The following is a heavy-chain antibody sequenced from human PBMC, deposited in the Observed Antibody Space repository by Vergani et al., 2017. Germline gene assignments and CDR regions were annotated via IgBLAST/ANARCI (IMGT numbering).Heavy chain of an antibody. J-gene: IGHJ4*02. CDR1: GYTFSSYG. D-gene: IGHD7-27*01. CDR2: ISPYNGHT. CDR3: AREQGTGDLDY. V-gene: IGHV1-18*01. Sequence: QVQLVQSGAEVKKPGASVKVSCKASGYTFSSYGISWVRQAPGQGLEWMGWISPYNGHTADAQRLQGRVTMTTDTSTSTAYMELRSLRSDDTAVYSCAREQGTGDLDYWVQGTLVTVSS.